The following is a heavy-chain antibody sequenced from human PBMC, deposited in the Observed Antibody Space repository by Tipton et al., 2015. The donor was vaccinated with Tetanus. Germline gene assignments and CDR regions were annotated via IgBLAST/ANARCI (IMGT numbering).Heavy chain of an antibody. Sequence: VQLVQSGAEVKKPGESLKISCQASGYTFTNAWIGWVRQMPGKGLEWMGGIYPGDSSTIYSPSFQGLVTISVDKSINTTYLRWTSLKASDSAMYYCARQKGYWGQGTLVTVSS. CDR3: ARQKGY. V-gene: IGHV5-51*01. CDR1: GYTFTNAW. J-gene: IGHJ4*02. CDR2: IYPGDSST.